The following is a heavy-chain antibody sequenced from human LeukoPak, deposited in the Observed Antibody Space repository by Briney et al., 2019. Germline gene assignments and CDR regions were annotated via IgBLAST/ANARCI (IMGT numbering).Heavy chain of an antibody. D-gene: IGHD3-10*01. CDR1: GFTFSSYA. V-gene: IGHV3-30-3*01. Sequence: GRSLRLSCAASGFTFSSYAMHWVRQAPGKGLEWVAVISYDGSNKYYADSVKGRFTISRDNSKNTLYLQMNSLRAEDTAVYYCARDPEDYYGSGSYLFDYWGQGILVTVSS. J-gene: IGHJ4*02. CDR2: ISYDGSNK. CDR3: ARDPEDYYGSGSYLFDY.